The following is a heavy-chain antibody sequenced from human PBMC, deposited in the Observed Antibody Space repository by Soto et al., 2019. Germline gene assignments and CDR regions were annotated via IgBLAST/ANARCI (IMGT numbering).Heavy chain of an antibody. CDR3: ARLQFGEGFDY. Sequence: LSLTFAVSGGSISGGGFSWSWIRQPPGKGLEWIGYILHTGGTQYNPSLKSRVSMSVDKSKNQFSLHLTSVTAADTAVYYCARLQFGEGFDYWGQGALVTVSS. J-gene: IGHJ4*02. CDR1: GGSISGGGFS. D-gene: IGHD3-10*01. V-gene: IGHV4-30-2*01. CDR2: ILHTGGT.